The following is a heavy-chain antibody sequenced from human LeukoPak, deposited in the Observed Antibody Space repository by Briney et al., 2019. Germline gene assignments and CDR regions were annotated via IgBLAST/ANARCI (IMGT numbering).Heavy chain of an antibody. J-gene: IGHJ1*01. CDR3: AREAFIAVASKGEYFQH. Sequence: GRSLRLSCAASGFTFSSYTMHWVRQAPGKGLEWVAVIGYDEGYEYYADSVKGRFTISRDNSKNTLYLQMNSLRAEDTAVYYCAREAFIAVASKGEYFQHWGQGTLVTVSS. D-gene: IGHD6-19*01. CDR2: IGYDEGYE. CDR1: GFTFSSYT. V-gene: IGHV3-30-3*01.